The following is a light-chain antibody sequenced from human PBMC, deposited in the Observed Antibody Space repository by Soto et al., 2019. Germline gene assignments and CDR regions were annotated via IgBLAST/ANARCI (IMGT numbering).Light chain of an antibody. V-gene: IGKV1-5*01. CDR1: QSISTW. Sequence: DIQMTQSPSTLSASVGDSVTITCRASQSISTWLARYQQKPGNAPKLLIFDATNLESGVPSRLSGSGPGTEFTLTIYSRQHHHRATYYGQRYKSASRTFGQGAELDIK. J-gene: IGKJ1*01. CDR3: QRYKSASRT. CDR2: DAT.